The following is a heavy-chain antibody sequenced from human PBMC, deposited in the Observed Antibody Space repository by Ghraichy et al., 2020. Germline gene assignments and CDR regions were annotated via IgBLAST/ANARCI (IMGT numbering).Heavy chain of an antibody. CDR3: ARMHSGTYYKDSFDI. CDR1: GGSITGSNYY. Sequence: PETLSLTCSVSGGSITGSNYYWGWVRQPPGKGLDWIRNIYYSGSPFYNPSLGSRVSISVDTSKNQFSLKLTSVTAADAAVYYCARMHSGTYYKDSFDIWGQGTTVTVSS. V-gene: IGHV4-39*07. J-gene: IGHJ3*02. D-gene: IGHD1-26*01. CDR2: IYYSGSP.